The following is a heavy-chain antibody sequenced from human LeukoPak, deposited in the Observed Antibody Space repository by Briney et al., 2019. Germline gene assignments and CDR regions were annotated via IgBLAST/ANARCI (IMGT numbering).Heavy chain of an antibody. CDR1: GLTFSKYS. D-gene: IGHD3-10*01. V-gene: IGHV3-48*04. J-gene: IGHJ4*02. CDR3: ATLRYGSGSYYADY. CDR2: IDTSSTTM. Sequence: GGSLRLSCAASGLTFSKYSMTWVRQAPGKGLEWVSFIDTSSTTMYYTDSVKGRFTISRDNSQSTLYLQMNSLRTEDTAIYFCATLRYGSGSYYADYWGQGTQVTVSS.